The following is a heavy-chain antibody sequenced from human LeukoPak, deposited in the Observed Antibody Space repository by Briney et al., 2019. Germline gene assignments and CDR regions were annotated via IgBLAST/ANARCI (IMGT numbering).Heavy chain of an antibody. D-gene: IGHD6-19*01. V-gene: IGHV4-34*01. CDR2: INHSGST. Sequence: SETLSLTCAVYGGSFSGYYWSWIRQPPGKGLEWIGEINHSGSTNYNPSLKSRVTISVDTSKNQFSLKLSSVTAADTAVYYCARDLGSGWFDYWGQGTLVTVSS. CDR1: GGSFSGYY. CDR3: ARDLGSGWFDY. J-gene: IGHJ4*02.